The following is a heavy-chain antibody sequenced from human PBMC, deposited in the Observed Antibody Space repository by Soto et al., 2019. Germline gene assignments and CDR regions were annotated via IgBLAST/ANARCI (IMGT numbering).Heavy chain of an antibody. CDR2: IYYSGST. V-gene: IGHV4-59*01. CDR3: ARVEQWLVHNWFDP. D-gene: IGHD6-19*01. Sequence: PSETLSLTCTVSGVSISSYYWSWIRQPPGKGLEWIGYIYYSGSTNYNPSLKSRVTISVDTSKNQFSLKLSSVTAADTAVYYCARVEQWLVHNWFDPWGQGTLVTVSS. J-gene: IGHJ5*02. CDR1: GVSISSYY.